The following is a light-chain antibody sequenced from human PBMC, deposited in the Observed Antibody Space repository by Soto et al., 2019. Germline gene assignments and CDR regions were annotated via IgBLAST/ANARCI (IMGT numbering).Light chain of an antibody. J-gene: IGKJ5*01. CDR3: HQSYDIPT. CDR1: QNINSY. CDR2: AAS. Sequence: DIQMTHSPSSLCASLGDRVSITCRARQNINSYLNWYQQKPGKAPKLLIYAASSLQSGVPSRFSGSGSGTDFTLTVSSLQPEDFATYYCHQSYDIPTFGQGTRLEIK. V-gene: IGKV1-39*01.